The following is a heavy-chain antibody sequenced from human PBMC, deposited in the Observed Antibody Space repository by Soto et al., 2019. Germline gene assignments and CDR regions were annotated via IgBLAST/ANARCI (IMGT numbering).Heavy chain of an antibody. CDR3: ARGSPYSSGWYNWFDP. D-gene: IGHD6-19*01. Sequence: QVQLVQSGAEVKKPGASVKVSCKASGYTFTGYYMHWVRQAPGQGLEWMGWINPNSGGTNYAQKLQGWVSMTRDTSISTAYMELSRLRADDTAVYYCARGSPYSSGWYNWFDPWGQGTLVTVSS. CDR1: GYTFTGYY. CDR2: INPNSGGT. V-gene: IGHV1-2*04. J-gene: IGHJ5*02.